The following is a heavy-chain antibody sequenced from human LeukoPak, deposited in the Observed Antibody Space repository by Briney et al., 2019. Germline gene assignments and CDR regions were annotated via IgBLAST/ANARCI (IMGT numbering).Heavy chain of an antibody. CDR3: ASCYDYVWGSYRSWEG. V-gene: IGHV4-59*12. CDR1: GGSISSYY. D-gene: IGHD3-16*02. J-gene: IGHJ4*02. CDR2: IYYSGST. Sequence: SETLSLTCTVSGGSISSYYWSWIRQPPGKGLEWIGYIYYSGSTNYNPSLKSRVTISVDTSKNQFSLKLSSVTAADTAVYYCASCYDYVWGSYRSWEGWGQGTLVTVSS.